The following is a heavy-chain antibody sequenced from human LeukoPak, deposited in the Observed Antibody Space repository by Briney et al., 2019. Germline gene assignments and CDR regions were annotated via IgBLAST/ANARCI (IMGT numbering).Heavy chain of an antibody. D-gene: IGHD2-2*01. CDR2: MNPNSGNT. J-gene: IGHJ6*03. CDR3: ARAPPRVKVVVLAAMSNYYYMDV. V-gene: IGHV1-8*01. CDR1: GYTFTSYD. Sequence: ASVKVSCKASGYTFTSYDINWVRQATGQGLEWMGWMNPNSGNTGYAQKFQGRVTMTRNTSISTAYMELSSLRPEDTAVYYCARAPPRVKVVVLAAMSNYYYMDVWGKGTTVTVSS.